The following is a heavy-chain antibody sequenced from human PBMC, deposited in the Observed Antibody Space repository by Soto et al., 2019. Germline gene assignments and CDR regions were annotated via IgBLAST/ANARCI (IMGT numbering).Heavy chain of an antibody. D-gene: IGHD3-22*01. Sequence: PSETLSLTCTVSGGSINKYYWDWIRQPPGKELEWIGHIFYIGSTKYNPSLQSRVTISVDTSKNQFSLKLSSVTVADTAVYYCAGGGSIVVATRRLMDVWGKGTTVTVSS. CDR3: AGGGSIVVATRRLMDV. J-gene: IGHJ6*03. V-gene: IGHV4-59*08. CDR1: GGSINKYY. CDR2: IFYIGST.